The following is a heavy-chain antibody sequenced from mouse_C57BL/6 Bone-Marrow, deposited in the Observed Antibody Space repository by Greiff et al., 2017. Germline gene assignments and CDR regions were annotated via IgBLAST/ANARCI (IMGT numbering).Heavy chain of an antibody. D-gene: IGHD1-1*01. V-gene: IGHV2-9-1*01. CDR2: IWTGGGT. Sequence: VKVVESGPGLVAPSQSLSITCTVSGFSLTSYAISWVRQPPGKGLGWLGVIWTGGGTNYNSALKARLSISKDNSKSQVFLKMNSLQTDDTARYYCARTYYYGSSYGFAYWGQGTLVTVSA. J-gene: IGHJ3*01. CDR3: ARTYYYGSSYGFAY. CDR1: GFSLTSYA.